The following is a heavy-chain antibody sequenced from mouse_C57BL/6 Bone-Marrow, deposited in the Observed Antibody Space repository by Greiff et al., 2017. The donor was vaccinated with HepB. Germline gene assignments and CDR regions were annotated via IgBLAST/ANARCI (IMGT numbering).Heavy chain of an antibody. V-gene: IGHV1-82*01. CDR3: ARGGSSGYGFAY. CDR1: GYAFCSSW. J-gene: IGHJ3*01. D-gene: IGHD3-2*02. Sequence: VQLQQSGPELVKPGASVKISCTASGYAFCSSWMNWVKQRPGKGLEWIGRIYPGDGDTNYNGKFKGKATLTAAKASSTAYMQLSSLTSEDSAVYFCARGGSSGYGFAYWGQETMVTVSA. CDR2: IYPGDGDT.